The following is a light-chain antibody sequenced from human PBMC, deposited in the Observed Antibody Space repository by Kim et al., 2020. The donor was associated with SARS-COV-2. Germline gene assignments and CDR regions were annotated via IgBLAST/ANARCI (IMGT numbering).Light chain of an antibody. CDR1: ENINTY. Sequence: AAVGERVIITCRASENINTYLHWYQQRPGKATRLLIYSASSLQSGVPSRFSGSGSGTDFSLTITSLQPDDFATYFCQQSSSTPITFGQGTRLEIK. V-gene: IGKV1-39*01. CDR3: QQSSSTPIT. CDR2: SAS. J-gene: IGKJ5*01.